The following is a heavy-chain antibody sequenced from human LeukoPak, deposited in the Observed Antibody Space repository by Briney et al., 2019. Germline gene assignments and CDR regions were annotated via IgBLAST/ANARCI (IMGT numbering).Heavy chain of an antibody. J-gene: IGHJ4*02. D-gene: IGHD5-18*01. CDR2: ISSSSSYI. CDR1: GFTFSSYS. V-gene: IGHV3-21*01. CDR3: ASPRGGYSYGPPGY. Sequence: PGGSLRLSCAASGFTFSSYSMNWVRQAPGKGLEWVSSISSSSSYIYYADSVKGRFTISRDNAKNSLYLQMNSLRAEDTAVYYCASPRGGYSYGPPGYWGQGTLVTVSS.